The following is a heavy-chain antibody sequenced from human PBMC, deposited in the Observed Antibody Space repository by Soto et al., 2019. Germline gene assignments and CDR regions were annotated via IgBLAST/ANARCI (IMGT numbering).Heavy chain of an antibody. D-gene: IGHD6-13*01. CDR2: ISGGGGST. V-gene: IGHV3-23*01. CDR1: GFTFSSYA. J-gene: IGHJ5*02. Sequence: GGSLRLSCAASGFTFSSYAMSWVRQAPGKGLEWVSAISGGGGSTYYADSVKGRFTISRDNSKNTLYLQMNSLRAEDTAVYYCAKDRAPAAGTSWFDPWGQGTLVTVSS. CDR3: AKDRAPAAGTSWFDP.